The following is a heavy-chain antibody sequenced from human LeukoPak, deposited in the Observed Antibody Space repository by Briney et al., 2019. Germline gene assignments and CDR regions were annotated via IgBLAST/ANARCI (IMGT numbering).Heavy chain of an antibody. CDR1: GGSISSYY. V-gene: IGHV4-59*01. Sequence: PSETLSLTCTVSGGSISSYYWSWLRQPPGKGLEWIGYIYYSGSTNYNPSLKSRVTISVDTSKNQFSLKLSSVTAADTAVYYCASQLNRDPPFDYWGQGTLVTVSS. D-gene: IGHD1-14*01. CDR3: ASQLNRDPPFDY. J-gene: IGHJ4*02. CDR2: IYYSGST.